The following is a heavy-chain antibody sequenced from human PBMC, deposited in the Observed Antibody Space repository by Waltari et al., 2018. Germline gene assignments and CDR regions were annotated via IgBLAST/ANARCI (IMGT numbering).Heavy chain of an antibody. CDR1: GFTFNTFG. V-gene: IGHV3-7*01. D-gene: IGHD4-4*01. CDR2: INQGGSDR. CDR3: ARVPYYSNIWFAS. J-gene: IGHJ5*01. Sequence: EVQLVEAGGGLVQPGGSLRLSCGASGFTFNTFGMSWIRQAPGKGLEWVASINQGGSDRRYVASVKDRFTISRDNARNSLFLQMNSLTAEYTAMYYCARVPYYSNIWFASWGQGTLVTVSS.